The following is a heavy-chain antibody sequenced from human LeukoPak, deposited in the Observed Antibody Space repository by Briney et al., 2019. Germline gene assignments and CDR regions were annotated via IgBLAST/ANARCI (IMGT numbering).Heavy chain of an antibody. CDR2: ISGSGGST. CDR3: AKRRGFFGRGMDV. CDR1: GFTFSSYA. D-gene: IGHD3-3*01. Sequence: GGSLRLSYAASGFTFSSYAMSWVRQAPGKGLEWVSAISGSGGSTYYADSVKGRFTISRDNSKNTLYLQMNSLRAEDTAVYYCAKRRGFFGRGMDVWGQGTTVTVSS. J-gene: IGHJ6*02. V-gene: IGHV3-23*01.